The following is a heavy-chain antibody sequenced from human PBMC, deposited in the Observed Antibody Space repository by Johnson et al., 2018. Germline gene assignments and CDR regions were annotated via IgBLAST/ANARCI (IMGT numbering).Heavy chain of an antibody. CDR2: IWYDGSNK. J-gene: IGHJ3*02. CDR3: ARGRDVGSGSDAFDI. V-gene: IGHV3-33*01. CDR1: GFTFSNYG. Sequence: QVQLVQSGGGVVQPGRSLRLSCAASGFTFSNYGMHWVRQAPGKGLEWVAVIWYDGSNKYYADSVKGRFTISRDNSKNTLYLQMNSRRAEATAVDYGARGRDVGSGSDAFDIWGQGTMVTVSS. D-gene: IGHD2-15*01.